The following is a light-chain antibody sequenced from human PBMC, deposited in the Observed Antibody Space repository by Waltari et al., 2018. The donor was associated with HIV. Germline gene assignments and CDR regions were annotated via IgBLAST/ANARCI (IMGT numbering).Light chain of an antibody. J-gene: IGLJ3*02. Sequence: SSELTQPPSVSVPPGQTARITCSGDAMPNQYAYWYQQKPGQAPILIIYKDTERPSGIPGRFSGSTSGTTVTLTISGVQAEDDADYHCQSADSSGAYWVFGGGTRLTVL. V-gene: IGLV3-25*03. CDR2: KDT. CDR3: QSADSSGAYWV. CDR1: AMPNQY.